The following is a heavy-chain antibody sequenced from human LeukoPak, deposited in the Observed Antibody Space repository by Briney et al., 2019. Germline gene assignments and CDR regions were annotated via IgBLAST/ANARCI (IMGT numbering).Heavy chain of an antibody. CDR1: GGSISSYY. Sequence: MPSETLSLTCTVSGGSISSYYWSWIRQPPGEGLEWIGYIYYSGSTNYNSSLKSRVTISVDTSKNQFSLKLSSVTAADTAVYYCARRILGSGYDYYYYYYMDVWGKGTTVTVSS. CDR3: ARRILGSGYDYYYYYYMDV. D-gene: IGHD5-12*01. J-gene: IGHJ6*03. V-gene: IGHV4-59*01. CDR2: IYYSGST.